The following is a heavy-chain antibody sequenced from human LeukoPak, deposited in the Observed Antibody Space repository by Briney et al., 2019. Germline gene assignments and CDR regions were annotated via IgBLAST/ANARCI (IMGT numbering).Heavy chain of an antibody. CDR1: GGSVSGYY. J-gene: IGHJ4*02. CDR2: IYYSGST. CDR3: ARDGGYYFDY. Sequence: SETLSLTCTVSGGSVSGYYWSWIRQTPGKGLEWIGYIYYSGSTNYNPSLKSRVTISVDTSKNQFSLRLTSVTAADTAVYYCARDGGYYFDYWGQGTLVTVSS. D-gene: IGHD3-16*01. V-gene: IGHV4-59*02.